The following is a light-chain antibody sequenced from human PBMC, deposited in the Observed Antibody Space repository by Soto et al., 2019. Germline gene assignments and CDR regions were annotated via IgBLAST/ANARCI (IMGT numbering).Light chain of an antibody. Sequence: DILLTQSPSTLSVSPGERATLSCRTSQSVSNYLAWYQQKPGQAPRLLIYDASNRATGIPARFSGSGSGTDFTLTISSLEPEDFAIYYCQQRSNWPRTFGQGTKVDIK. CDR1: QSVSNY. J-gene: IGKJ1*01. CDR2: DAS. V-gene: IGKV3-11*01. CDR3: QQRSNWPRT.